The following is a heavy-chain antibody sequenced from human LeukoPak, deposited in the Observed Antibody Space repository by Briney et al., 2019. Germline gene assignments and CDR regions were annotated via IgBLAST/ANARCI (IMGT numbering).Heavy chain of an antibody. CDR3: ATLDHDVVGDYSHLDH. CDR2: IYHIGYT. J-gene: IGHJ4*02. D-gene: IGHD2-21*01. Sequence: SETLSLTCTVSGGSMHLFYWTWIRQSPGKGLEWIGNIYHIGYTEYNPSLKSRVTISIDTSNNQFSLTLTSVTAADTAVYYCATLDHDVVGDYSHLDHWGQGALVTVSS. CDR1: GGSMHLFY. V-gene: IGHV4-59*03.